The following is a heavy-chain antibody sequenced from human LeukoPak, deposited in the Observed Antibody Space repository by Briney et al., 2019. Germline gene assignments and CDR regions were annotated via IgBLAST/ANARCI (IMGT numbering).Heavy chain of an antibody. V-gene: IGHV3-53*01. CDR2: IYSGGST. CDR3: ARDRGWYHADY. J-gene: IGHJ4*02. D-gene: IGHD6-19*01. CDR1: GFTVSSNY. Sequence: GGSLRLSCAASGFTVSSNYMSWVRQAPGKGLEWVSVIYSGGSTYYADSVKGRFTISRDNSKNTLYPQMNSLRAEDTAVYYCARDRGWYHADYWGQGTLVTVSA.